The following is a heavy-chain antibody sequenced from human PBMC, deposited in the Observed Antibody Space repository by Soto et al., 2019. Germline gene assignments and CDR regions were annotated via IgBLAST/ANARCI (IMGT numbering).Heavy chain of an antibody. J-gene: IGHJ6*02. Sequence: QVQLVQSGDEVRKPGSSVKVSCKASGYIFVNYGIAWVRQAPGQGLEWMGWISPYSGNTHYASKVQGRLTMTSDTPTSTAYMDRGGLTSYDTPVYYWAMVDNYVTPTPQDVWAQGTTVTVSS. CDR1: GYIFVNYG. CDR2: ISPYSGNT. CDR3: AMVDNYVTPTPQDV. D-gene: IGHD3-16*01. V-gene: IGHV1-18*01.